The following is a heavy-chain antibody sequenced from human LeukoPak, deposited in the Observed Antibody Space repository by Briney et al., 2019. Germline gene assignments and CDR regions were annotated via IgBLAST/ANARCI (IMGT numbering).Heavy chain of an antibody. CDR3: AAVGSGTGAFDY. Sequence: PSETLSLTCAVYGGSFSGYYWSWIRQPPGKGLEWIGEINHSGSTNYNPSLKSRVTISVDTSKNQFSLKLSSVTAADTAVYYCAAVGSGTGAFDYWGQGTLVTVSP. J-gene: IGHJ4*02. V-gene: IGHV4-34*01. CDR1: GGSFSGYY. D-gene: IGHD2-8*02. CDR2: INHSGST.